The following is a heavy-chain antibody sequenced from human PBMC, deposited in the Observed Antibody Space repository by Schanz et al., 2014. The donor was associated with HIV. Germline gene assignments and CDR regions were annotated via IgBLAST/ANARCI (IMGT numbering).Heavy chain of an antibody. CDR3: AKDEYYYGSGSYIYFYYGMDV. J-gene: IGHJ6*02. CDR1: GFTFSRYW. D-gene: IGHD3-10*01. CDR2: IYYDGINK. V-gene: IGHV3-30*18. Sequence: VQLVESGGGLVQPGGSLRLSCAASGFTFSRYWMSWVRQAPGKGLEWVTLIYYDGINKHYADSVKGRFTISRDNSRNTLYLEMNSLRADDTAVYYCAKDEYYYGSGSYIYFYYGMDVWGQGTTVTVSS.